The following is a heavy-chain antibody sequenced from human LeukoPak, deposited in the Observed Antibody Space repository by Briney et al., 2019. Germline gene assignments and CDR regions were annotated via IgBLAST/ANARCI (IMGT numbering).Heavy chain of an antibody. Sequence: GGSLRLSCAASGFTFSSYWMHWVRQAPGKGLVWVSRINSDGSSTSYADSVKGRFTISRDNAKNTLYLQMNSLRAEDTAVYYCARSITGTTVGDAFDIWGQGTMVTVSS. J-gene: IGHJ3*02. CDR1: GFTFSSYW. V-gene: IGHV3-74*01. CDR2: INSDGSST. D-gene: IGHD1-20*01. CDR3: ARSITGTTVGDAFDI.